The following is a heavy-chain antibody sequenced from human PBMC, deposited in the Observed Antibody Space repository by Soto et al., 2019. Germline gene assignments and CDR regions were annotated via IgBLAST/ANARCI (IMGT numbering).Heavy chain of an antibody. CDR3: AREETAWPLAYGLDV. Sequence: AGGSLRLSCAASGFTFSNYAMSWVRQAPGKGLEWVSAVSGSSSIRTFYADSVRGRFTVSRDNSKNTVFLQMSNLRTEDTGVYYCAREETAWPLAYGLDVWGQGTTVTVSS. CDR2: VSGSSSIRT. V-gene: IGHV3-23*01. J-gene: IGHJ6*02. D-gene: IGHD2-21*02. CDR1: GFTFSNYA.